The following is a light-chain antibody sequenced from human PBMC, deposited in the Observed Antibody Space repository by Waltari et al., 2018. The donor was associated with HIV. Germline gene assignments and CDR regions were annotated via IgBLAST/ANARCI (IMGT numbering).Light chain of an antibody. Sequence: QSVLTQPPSASGTPGPRVTISCSGSGSNIGTYSVNWYQHFPGTAPKLLIYINDHRPSGVPGRFSGSQSGTSASLAISGLQYDDEADYYCAVWDDSLGGAVFGGGTKLTVL. CDR3: AVWDDSLGGAV. J-gene: IGLJ2*01. CDR2: IND. V-gene: IGLV1-44*01. CDR1: GSNIGTYS.